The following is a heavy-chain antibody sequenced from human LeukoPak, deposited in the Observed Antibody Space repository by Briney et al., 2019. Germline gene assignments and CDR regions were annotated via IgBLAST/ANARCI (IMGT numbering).Heavy chain of an antibody. CDR1: GGSFSGYY. D-gene: IGHD5-24*01. J-gene: IGHJ4*02. CDR3: ARGQAGYNYDY. CDR2: INHSGST. V-gene: IGHV4-34*01. Sequence: SETLSLTCAVYGGSFSGYYWSWLRQPPGKGLEWIGEINHSGSTNYNPSLKSRVTISVDTSKNQFSLKLSSVTAADTAVYYCARGQAGYNYDYWGQGTLVTVSS.